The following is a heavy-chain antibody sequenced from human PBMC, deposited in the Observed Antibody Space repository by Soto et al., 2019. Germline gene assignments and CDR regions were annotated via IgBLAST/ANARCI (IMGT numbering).Heavy chain of an antibody. CDR3: ARGASWDRGVFDL. D-gene: IGHD6-13*01. V-gene: IGHV4-59*01. J-gene: IGHJ4*02. CDR1: GDSISDYY. Sequence: SETLSLTCSVSGDSISDYYWSWIRQSPGKGLEWIGYFSHTAGTNYTPSLRSRVTMSEDTSKRRLSLKLSYVTAADTAVYYCARGASWDRGVFDLWGQGTQVTVSS. CDR2: FSHTAGT.